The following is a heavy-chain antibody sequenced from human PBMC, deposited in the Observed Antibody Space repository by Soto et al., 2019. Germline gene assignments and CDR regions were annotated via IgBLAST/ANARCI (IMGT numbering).Heavy chain of an antibody. V-gene: IGHV3-21*01. CDR3: ARGGRDGYNVPFDP. CDR1: GFTFSNYN. D-gene: IGHD3-10*02. J-gene: IGHJ5*02. CDR2: ISNSSTYI. Sequence: PGGSLSLSCAASGFTFSNYNMNWVRQAPGKGLEWVSSISNSSTYIYYADSVKGRFSIFRDNAKNSLYLQMNSLRAEDTAVYFCARGGRDGYNVPFDPWGQGTLVTVSS.